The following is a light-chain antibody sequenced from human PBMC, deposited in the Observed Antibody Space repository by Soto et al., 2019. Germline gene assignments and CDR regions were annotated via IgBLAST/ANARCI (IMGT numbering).Light chain of an antibody. CDR2: EVR. CDR3: SSYTSTSTPV. V-gene: IGLV2-14*01. CDR1: SGDVGAFDY. Sequence: QSVLTQPASVSGSPGQSITISCTGTSGDVGAFDYVSWYQHHPGKAPKLIIFEVRHRPSGVSNRFSGSKSGHTASLTISGLQAEDEADYHCSSYTSTSTPVFGGGTKVTVL. J-gene: IGLJ2*01.